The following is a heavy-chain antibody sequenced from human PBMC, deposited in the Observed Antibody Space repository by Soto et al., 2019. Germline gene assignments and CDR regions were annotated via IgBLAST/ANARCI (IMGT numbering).Heavy chain of an antibody. CDR1: GGSISSGDYY. CDR2: IYYSGST. Sequence: SETLSLTCTVSGGSISSGDYYWSWIRQPPGKGLEWIGYIYYSGSTYYNPSLKSRVTISVDTSKNQFSLKLSSVTAADTAVYYCARVGIDYYDSSGYYGYWGQGTLVTVSS. CDR3: ARVGIDYYDSSGYYGY. J-gene: IGHJ4*02. V-gene: IGHV4-30-4*01. D-gene: IGHD3-22*01.